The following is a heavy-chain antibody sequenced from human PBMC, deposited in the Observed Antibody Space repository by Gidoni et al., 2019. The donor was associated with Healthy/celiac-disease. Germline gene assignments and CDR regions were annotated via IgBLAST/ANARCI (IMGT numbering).Heavy chain of an antibody. D-gene: IGHD2-8*01. J-gene: IGHJ6*02. Sequence: QVQLVQSGAEVKKPGASVKVSCKASGDTFTSYAMHWVRQAPGQRLEWMGWINAGNGNTKYSQKFQGRVTITRDTSASPAYMELSSLRSEDTAVYYCARGSWGNGNSPYYYYGMDVWGQGTTVTVSS. CDR3: ARGSWGNGNSPYYYYGMDV. CDR2: INAGNGNT. CDR1: GDTFTSYA. V-gene: IGHV1-3*01.